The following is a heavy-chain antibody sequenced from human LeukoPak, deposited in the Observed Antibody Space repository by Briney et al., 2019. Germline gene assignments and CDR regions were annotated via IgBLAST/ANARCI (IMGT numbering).Heavy chain of an antibody. CDR3: TRHGSQTYYYGSGRNNWFDP. Sequence: PGGSLRLSCAASGFTFSGSAMHWVSQASGKGLEWVGRIRSKANSYATAYAASVKGRFTISRDDSKNTAYLQMNSLKTEDTAVYYCTRHGSQTYYYGSGRNNWFDPWGQGTLVTVSS. CDR2: IRSKANSYAT. CDR1: GFTFSGSA. J-gene: IGHJ5*02. D-gene: IGHD3-10*01. V-gene: IGHV3-73*01.